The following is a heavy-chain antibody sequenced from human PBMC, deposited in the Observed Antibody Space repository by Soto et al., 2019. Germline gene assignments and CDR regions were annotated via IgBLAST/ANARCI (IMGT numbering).Heavy chain of an antibody. CDR2: MSYDGSNK. CDR1: GFTFSTSA. V-gene: IGHV3-30-3*01. J-gene: IGHJ4*02. D-gene: IGHD5-18*01. CDR3: AKDGWGYDYSLDY. Sequence: QLVESGGGVVQPGRSLRLSCAASGFTFSTSAMHWVRQAPGKGLEWVAVMSYDGSNKFYADSVKGRFSISRDNSKNTLYLQMSSLRPEDTAVYYCAKDGWGYDYSLDYWGQGTLVTVSA.